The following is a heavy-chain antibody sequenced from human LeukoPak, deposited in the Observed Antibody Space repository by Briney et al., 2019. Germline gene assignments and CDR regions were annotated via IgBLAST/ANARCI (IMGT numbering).Heavy chain of an antibody. D-gene: IGHD3-3*01. CDR3: ARGVRFSDFYYYMDV. J-gene: IGHJ6*03. Sequence: ASVKVSCKASGYTFTNSDINWVRQAPGQGLEWMGWMNPNSGKTGYARKFQGRVTFTRNSSISTAYMDLSSLRSEDTAVYYCARGVRFSDFYYYMDVWGQGATVTVSS. CDR1: GYTFTNSD. CDR2: MNPNSGKT. V-gene: IGHV1-8*03.